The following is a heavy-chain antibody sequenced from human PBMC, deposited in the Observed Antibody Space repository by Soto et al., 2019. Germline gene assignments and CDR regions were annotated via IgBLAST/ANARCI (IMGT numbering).Heavy chain of an antibody. CDR3: AIVGVGYRHVT. Sequence: EVQLLESGGGLVQPGGSLRLSCAASGFTFSSYAMSWVRQAPGKGLEWVSSISGSGGTTYYADSVKGRFTISRDNSNNTLVMQLTSLRAEDTVVFYCAIVGVGYRHVTWVQGNLVTVS. CDR2: ISGSGGTT. CDR1: GFTFSSYA. D-gene: IGHD3-3*01. J-gene: IGHJ4*02. V-gene: IGHV3-23*01.